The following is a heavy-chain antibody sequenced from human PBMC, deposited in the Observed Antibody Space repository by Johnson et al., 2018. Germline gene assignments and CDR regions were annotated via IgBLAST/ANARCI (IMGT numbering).Heavy chain of an antibody. CDR3: VRAAEPKVVVTSYYYGMDV. V-gene: IGHV3-33*01. CDR2: IWFDGSQK. CDR1: GFTFSKHG. D-gene: IGHD2-15*01. J-gene: IGHJ6*02. Sequence: VQLVQSGGGAVQPGRSLRLSCAASGFTFSKHGMHWVRQAPGKGLEWVAVIWFDGSQKYYAESVKGRFTISRDNSKSKVYLQMNSLRAEDTAVDYCVRAAEPKVVVTSYYYGMDVWGQGTTVTVSS.